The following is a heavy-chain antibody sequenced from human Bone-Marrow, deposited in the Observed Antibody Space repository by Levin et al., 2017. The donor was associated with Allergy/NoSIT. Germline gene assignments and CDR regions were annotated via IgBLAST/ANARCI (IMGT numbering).Heavy chain of an antibody. Sequence: SGPTLVKPTQTLTLTCTFSGFSLSTSGMCVSWIRQPPGKALEWLALIDWDDDKYYSTSLKTRLTISKDTSKNQVVLTMTNMDPVDTATYYCARIIHRKRITIFGVVMTPYGMDVWGQGTTVTVSS. CDR3: ARIIHRKRITIFGVVMTPYGMDV. D-gene: IGHD3-3*01. CDR1: GFSLSTSGMC. J-gene: IGHJ6*02. V-gene: IGHV2-70*01. CDR2: IDWDDDK.